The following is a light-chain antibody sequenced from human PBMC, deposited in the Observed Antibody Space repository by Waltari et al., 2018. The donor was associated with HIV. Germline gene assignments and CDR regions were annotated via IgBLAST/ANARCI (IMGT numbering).Light chain of an antibody. V-gene: IGKV1-6*01. J-gene: IGKJ3*01. CDR3: LQDDSFPLT. Sequence: AIQMTQSPPSLSASVGDRVTITCRASQNIRRDLGWYQQKPGKAPKLLIYAASTLQTGVSSRFRGGGSGTEFTLTINGLQSEDSATYYCLQDDSFPLTFGPRTKVDLK. CDR1: QNIRRD. CDR2: AAS.